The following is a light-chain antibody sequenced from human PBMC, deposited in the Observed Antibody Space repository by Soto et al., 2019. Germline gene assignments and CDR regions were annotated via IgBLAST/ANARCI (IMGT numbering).Light chain of an antibody. CDR3: QQRSYLVT. J-gene: IGKJ5*01. V-gene: IGKV3-11*01. CDR2: DAS. CDR1: QSVSSY. Sequence: EIVLTQSPATLSLSPGERATLSCRASQSVSSYLAWYQHNPGQAPRLLIYDASNMATGIPSRFSGSGSGTDFTLTISSLGPEDFEVYYCQQRSYLVTFGQGTRLEIK.